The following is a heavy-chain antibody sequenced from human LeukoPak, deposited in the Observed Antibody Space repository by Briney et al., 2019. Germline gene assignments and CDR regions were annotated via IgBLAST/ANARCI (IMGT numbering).Heavy chain of an antibody. D-gene: IGHD1-1*01. CDR3: AKSRSGSANWALRIFDY. J-gene: IGHJ4*02. CDR2: ISPGGGTT. V-gene: IGHV3-23*01. CDR1: GFAFGSEA. Sequence: GGSLRLSCAVSGFAFGSEAMSWVRQSPARGLEWVASISPGGGTTYYADYVKGRFTISRDNSKNSLFVQMNSLRAEDTAVYFCAKSRSGSANWALRIFDYWGQGALVTVSS.